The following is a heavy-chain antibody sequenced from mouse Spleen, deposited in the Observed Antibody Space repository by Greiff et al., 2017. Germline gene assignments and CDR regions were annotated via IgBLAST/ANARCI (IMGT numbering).Heavy chain of an antibody. V-gene: IGHV7-1*01. D-gene: IGHD2-12*01. Sequence: EVQLVESGGGLVQSGRSLRLSCATSGFTFSDFYMEWVRQAPGKGLEWIAASRNKANDYTTEYSASVKGRFIVSRDTSQSILYLQMNALRAEDTAIYYCARDIYDGDWYFDVWGAGTTVTVSS. J-gene: IGHJ1*01. CDR2: SRNKANDYTT. CDR1: GFTFSDFY. CDR3: ARDIYDGDWYFDV.